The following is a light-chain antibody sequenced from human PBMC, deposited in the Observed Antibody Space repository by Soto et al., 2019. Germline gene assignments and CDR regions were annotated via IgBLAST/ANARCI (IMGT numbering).Light chain of an antibody. CDR3: TSYKSGGSYV. Sequence: QSALTQPASVSGSPGQSITISCTGTSSDVGGYNYVSWYQHHPGKAPKLMIYQVSNRPSGISNRFSGSKSANTASLTISGLPAEDEADYYCTSYKSGGSYVFGTGTKVTVL. CDR2: QVS. J-gene: IGLJ1*01. V-gene: IGLV2-14*01. CDR1: SSDVGGYNY.